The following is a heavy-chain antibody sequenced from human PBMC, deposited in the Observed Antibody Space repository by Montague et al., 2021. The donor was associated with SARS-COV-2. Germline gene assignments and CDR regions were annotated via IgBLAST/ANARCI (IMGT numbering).Heavy chain of an antibody. CDR1: GGSISSYY. J-gene: IGHJ6*03. V-gene: IGHV4-4*07. D-gene: IGHD3-3*01. CDR2: IYTSGST. CDR3: AREGGITIFGVVIGSPYYYYMDV. Sequence: SETLSLTCTVSGGSISSYYRSWIRQPAGKGLEWIGRIYTSGSTNYNPSLKSRVTMSVDTSKNQFSLKLSSVTAADTAVYYCAREGGITIFGVVIGSPYYYYMDVWGKGTTVTVSS.